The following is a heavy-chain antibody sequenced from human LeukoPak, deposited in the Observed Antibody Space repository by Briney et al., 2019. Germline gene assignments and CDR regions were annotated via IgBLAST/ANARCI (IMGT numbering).Heavy chain of an antibody. CDR2: IHPSGGST. V-gene: IGHV1-46*01. D-gene: IGHD4-17*01. J-gene: IGHJ4*02. Sequence: ASVKVSCKASRYTFTSYYMHWVRQAPGQGPEWMGRIHPSGGSTTYAQEFQGRVAMTRDTSTSTLYMDLSSLRSEDTAVYYCEREKTGDYLFDYWGQGTLVTVSS. CDR1: RYTFTSYY. CDR3: EREKTGDYLFDY.